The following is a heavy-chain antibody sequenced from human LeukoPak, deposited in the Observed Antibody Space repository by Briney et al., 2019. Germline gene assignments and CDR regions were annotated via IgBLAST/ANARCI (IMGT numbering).Heavy chain of an antibody. CDR3: ARDPRGAGFKYYYDSSGYCYYYYGMDV. J-gene: IGHJ6*02. CDR1: GGTFSSYA. D-gene: IGHD3-22*01. Sequence: ASVKVSCKASGGTFSSYAISWVRQAPGQGLEWMGGIIPIFGTANYAQKFQGRVTITADESTSTAYMELSSLRSEDTAVYYCARDPRGAGFKYYYDSSGYCYYYYGMDVWGQGTTVTVSS. CDR2: IIPIFGTA. V-gene: IGHV1-69*13.